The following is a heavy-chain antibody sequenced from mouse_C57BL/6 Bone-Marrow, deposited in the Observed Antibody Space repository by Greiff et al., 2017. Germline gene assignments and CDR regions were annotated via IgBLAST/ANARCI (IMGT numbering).Heavy chain of an antibody. Sequence: VQLQQPGAELVKPGASVKMSRKASGYTFTSYWITWVKQRPGQGLEWIGDIYPGSGSTNYNEKFKSKATLTVDTSSSTAYLQLSSLTSEDSAVYYCARPYYSNYWYFDVWGTGTTVTVSS. CDR1: GYTFTSYW. CDR2: IYPGSGST. D-gene: IGHD2-5*01. V-gene: IGHV1-55*01. CDR3: ARPYYSNYWYFDV. J-gene: IGHJ1*03.